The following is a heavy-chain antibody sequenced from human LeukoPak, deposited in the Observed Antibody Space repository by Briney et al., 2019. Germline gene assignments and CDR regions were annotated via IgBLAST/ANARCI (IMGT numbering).Heavy chain of an antibody. D-gene: IGHD3-9*01. J-gene: IGHJ4*02. CDR2: ISWNSGSI. Sequence: GRSLRLSCAASGFTFDDYATHWVRQAPGKGLEWVSGISWNSGSIGYADSVKGRFTISRDNAKNSLYLQMNSLRAEDTALYYCAKDTYYDILTGYYRNWGQGTLVTVSS. V-gene: IGHV3-9*01. CDR1: GFTFDDYA. CDR3: AKDTYYDILTGYYRN.